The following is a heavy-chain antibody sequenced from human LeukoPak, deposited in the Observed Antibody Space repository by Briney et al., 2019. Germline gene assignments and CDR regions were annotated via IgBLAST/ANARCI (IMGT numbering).Heavy chain of an antibody. Sequence: GGSLRLSCAASGFSFSDFYMSWIRQAPGKGLEWVSYISSSGTTIYYADSVKGRFTISRDNAKNSLYLQMNNLRAEDTAVYYCARDRWGKYYFDYWGQGTLVTVSS. CDR2: ISSSGTTI. CDR1: GFSFSDFY. J-gene: IGHJ4*02. V-gene: IGHV3-11*01. D-gene: IGHD7-27*01. CDR3: ARDRWGKYYFDY.